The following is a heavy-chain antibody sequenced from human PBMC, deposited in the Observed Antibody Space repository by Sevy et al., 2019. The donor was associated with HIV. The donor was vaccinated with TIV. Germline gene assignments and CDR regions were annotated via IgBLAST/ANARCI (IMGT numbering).Heavy chain of an antibody. CDR3: VRGADYYDRGGANCDS. D-gene: IGHD3-22*01. V-gene: IGHV3-33*01. Sequence: GGSLRLSCVASGFGFSKYGMHWVSQAPGKGLEWVALIWYDGSSEYYADSVKGRFTISRDNSNNTLYLQVNSLRAEDTAVYYCVRGADYYDRGGANCDSWGQGTLVTVSS. J-gene: IGHJ4*02. CDR2: IWYDGSSE. CDR1: GFGFSKYG.